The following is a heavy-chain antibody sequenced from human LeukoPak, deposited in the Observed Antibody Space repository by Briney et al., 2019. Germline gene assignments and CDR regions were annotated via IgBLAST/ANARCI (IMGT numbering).Heavy chain of an antibody. Sequence: ASVKVSRKASGYTFTSYDINWVRQATGQGLEWMGWMNPNSGNTGYAQKFQGRVTMTRNTSISTAYMELSSLRSEDTAVYYCARRGSIAVAVLGYWGQGTLVTVSS. D-gene: IGHD6-19*01. J-gene: IGHJ4*02. CDR2: MNPNSGNT. V-gene: IGHV1-8*01. CDR1: GYTFTSYD. CDR3: ARRGSIAVAVLGY.